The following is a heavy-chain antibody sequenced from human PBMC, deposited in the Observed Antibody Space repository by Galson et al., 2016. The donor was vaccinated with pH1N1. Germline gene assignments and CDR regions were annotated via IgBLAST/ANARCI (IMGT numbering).Heavy chain of an antibody. J-gene: IGHJ4*02. CDR3: GKEGGIYSSGGYFDY. CDR2: VSHVVGTT. Sequence: SLRLSCAVSGFTFSSYAMGWVRQAPGKGLEWVSTVSHVVGTTYYADSVKGRFTISRDNSKNTFYLQMRSLKADDTAVYYCGKEGGIYSSGGYFDYWSQGTLVTVSS. V-gene: IGHV3-23*01. D-gene: IGHD6-19*01. CDR1: GFTFSSYA.